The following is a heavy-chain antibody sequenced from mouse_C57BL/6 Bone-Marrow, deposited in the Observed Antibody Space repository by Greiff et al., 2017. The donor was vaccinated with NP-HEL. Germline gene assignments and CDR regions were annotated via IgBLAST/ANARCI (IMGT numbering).Heavy chain of an antibody. V-gene: IGHV1-26*01. D-gene: IGHD2-3*01. Sequence: EVQLQQSGPELVKPGASVKISCKASGYTFTDYYMNWVKQSHGKSLEWIGDINPNNGGTSYNQKFKGKATLTVDKSSSTAYMELRSLTSEDSAVYYCERWLLVNWYFDVWGTGTTVTVSS. CDR2: INPNNGGT. CDR1: GYTFTDYY. J-gene: IGHJ1*03. CDR3: ERWLLVNWYFDV.